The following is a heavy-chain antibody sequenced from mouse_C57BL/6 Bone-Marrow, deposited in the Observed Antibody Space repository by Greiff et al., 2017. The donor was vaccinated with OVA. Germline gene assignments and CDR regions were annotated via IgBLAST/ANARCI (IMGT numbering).Heavy chain of an antibody. Sequence: EVQLQQSGPELVKPGASVKISCKASGYTFTDYYMNWVKQSHGKSLEWIGDINPNNGGTSYNQKFKGKATLTVDKSSSTAYMELRSLTSEDSAVYYCAREGVCDYGSSSWYFDVWGTGTTVTVSS. J-gene: IGHJ1*03. CDR2: INPNNGGT. CDR3: AREGVCDYGSSSWYFDV. V-gene: IGHV1-26*01. CDR1: GYTFTDYY. D-gene: IGHD1-1*01.